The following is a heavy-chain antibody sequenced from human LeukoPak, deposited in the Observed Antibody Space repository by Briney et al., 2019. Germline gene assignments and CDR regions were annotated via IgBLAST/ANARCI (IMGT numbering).Heavy chain of an antibody. V-gene: IGHV1-69*13. D-gene: IGHD2-8*01. J-gene: IGHJ3*02. CDR2: IIPIIGTA. Sequence: SVKVSCKASGGTFSSYAISWVRQAPGQGLEWMGGIIPIIGTANYAQKFQGRVTITADESTSTAYMELGSLRSDDTAVYYCARDRGKGVGQPDAFDIWGQGTMVTVSS. CDR3: ARDRGKGVGQPDAFDI. CDR1: GGTFSSYA.